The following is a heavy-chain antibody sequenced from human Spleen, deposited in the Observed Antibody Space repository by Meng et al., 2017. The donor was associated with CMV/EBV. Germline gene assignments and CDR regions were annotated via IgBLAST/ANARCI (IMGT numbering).Heavy chain of an antibody. J-gene: IGHJ5*02. D-gene: IGHD3-3*01. CDR3: ARDYRASYSYWSAYYGMSRPEGPGVYSDP. CDR2: ISGSGSTI. CDR1: GFTFSDFY. Sequence: GESLKISCVASGFTFSDFYMSWIRQAPGKGLEWVSYISGSGSTIYYADSVKGRFTISRDNAKNSLYLQMNSLRAEDTAVYYCARDYRASYSYWSAYYGMSRPEGPGVYSDPWGQETLVTVSS. V-gene: IGHV3-11*01.